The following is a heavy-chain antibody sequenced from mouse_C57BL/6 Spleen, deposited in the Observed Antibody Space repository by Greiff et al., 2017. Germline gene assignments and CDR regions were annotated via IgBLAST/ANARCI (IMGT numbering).Heavy chain of an antibody. Sequence: SGAELVRPGASVKLSCTASGFNIKDDYMHWVKQRPEQGLEWIGWIDPENGDTEYASKFQGKATITADTSSNTAYLQLSSLTSEDTAVYYCTTGGSSGYAMDYWGQGTSVTVSS. CDR2: IDPENGDT. CDR3: TTGGSSGYAMDY. V-gene: IGHV14-4*01. D-gene: IGHD3-2*02. J-gene: IGHJ4*01. CDR1: GFNIKDDY.